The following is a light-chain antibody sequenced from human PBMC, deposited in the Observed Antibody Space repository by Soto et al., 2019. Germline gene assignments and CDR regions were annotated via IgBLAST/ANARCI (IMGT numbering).Light chain of an antibody. J-gene: IGLJ3*02. Sequence: QSALTQPRSVSGSPGQSVTISCTGTSSDVGGYNYVSWYQQRPGKAPKLMIYDVNKRPSGVPDRFSGSKSGNTASLTISGLQVEDEADYYCCSYAGSYTWVFGGGTKLTVL. CDR1: SSDVGGYNY. CDR3: CSYAGSYTWV. CDR2: DVN. V-gene: IGLV2-11*01.